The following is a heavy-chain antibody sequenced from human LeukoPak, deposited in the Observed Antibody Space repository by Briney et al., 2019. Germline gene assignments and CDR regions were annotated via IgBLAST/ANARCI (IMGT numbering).Heavy chain of an antibody. CDR3: ASSAFSSSGRYGDC. V-gene: IGHV3-53*01. Sequence: GGSLRLSCAASGFTVSSNYMSWVRQAPGKGLEWVSVIYSGGSTYYADSVKGRFTISRDNSKNTLYLQMNSLRAEDTAVYYCASSAFSSSGRYGDCWGQGTLVTVSS. CDR2: IYSGGST. J-gene: IGHJ4*02. CDR1: GFTVSSNY. D-gene: IGHD6-19*01.